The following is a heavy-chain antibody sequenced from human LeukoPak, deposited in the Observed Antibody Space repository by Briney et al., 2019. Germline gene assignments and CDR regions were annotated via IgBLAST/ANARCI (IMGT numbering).Heavy chain of an antibody. Sequence: ASVKVSCKASGYTFSNYGITWVRQAPGQGLEWMGWISAYNDNTNYAQKLQGRVTMTTDTSTSTAYMELRSLRSDDTAVYYCARDESGAGFDYWGQGTLVTVSS. J-gene: IGHJ4*02. CDR1: GYTFSNYG. CDR3: ARDESGAGFDY. CDR2: ISAYNDNT. V-gene: IGHV1-18*01.